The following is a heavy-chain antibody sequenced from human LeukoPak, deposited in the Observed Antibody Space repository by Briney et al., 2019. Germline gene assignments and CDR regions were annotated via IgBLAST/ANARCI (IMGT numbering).Heavy chain of an antibody. CDR3: ARGGTMIVVAKGHYFDY. Sequence: SVKVSCKASGYSFTRYFIHWVRQAPGQGLEWMGGIIPIFGTANYAQKFQGRVTITADESTSTAYMELSSLRSEDTAVYYCARGGTMIVVAKGHYFDYWGQGTLVTVSS. D-gene: IGHD3-22*01. V-gene: IGHV1-69*13. CDR2: IIPIFGTA. CDR1: GYSFTRYF. J-gene: IGHJ4*02.